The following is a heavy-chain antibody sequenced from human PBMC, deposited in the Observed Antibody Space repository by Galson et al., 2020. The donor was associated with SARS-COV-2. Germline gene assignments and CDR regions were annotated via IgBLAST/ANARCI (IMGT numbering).Heavy chain of an antibody. Sequence: LTCSVSGSSISTGYYWGWIRQSPGRGLEWIGNIYQNGEAHYNPSLKTRATILLDRSKNQFSLQLTYATAADTAVYYCVKVDPVTYTAGWIPFDYWGQGILVSVSS. CDR3: VKVDPVTYTAGWIPFDY. CDR1: GSSISTGYY. D-gene: IGHD6-19*01. CDR2: IYQNGEA. V-gene: IGHV4-38-2*02. J-gene: IGHJ4*02.